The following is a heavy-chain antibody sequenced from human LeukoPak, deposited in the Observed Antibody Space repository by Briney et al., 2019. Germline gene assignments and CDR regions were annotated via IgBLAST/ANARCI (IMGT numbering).Heavy chain of an antibody. Sequence: ASVKVSCKASGYTFTGYYMHWVRQAPGQGLEWMGWINPNSGGTNYAQKFQGRVTMTRDTSASTAYMELSSLRSEDMAVYYCAREGKDWIQQYYFDYWGQGTLVTVSS. CDR3: AREGKDWIQQYYFDY. CDR2: INPNSGGT. V-gene: IGHV1-2*02. D-gene: IGHD5-18*01. CDR1: GYTFTGYY. J-gene: IGHJ4*02.